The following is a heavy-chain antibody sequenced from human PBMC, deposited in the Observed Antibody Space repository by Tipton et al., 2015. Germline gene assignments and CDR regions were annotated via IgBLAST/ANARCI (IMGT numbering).Heavy chain of an antibody. Sequence: TLSLTCAVSAYSISSDYYWGWIRQPPGKGLEWIGSISHSGNTYYNPSLKSRVTMSRDTSKNQFSLKLSSVTAADTAVYYCARVDYGDYVHYCDYWGQGTLVTVSS. J-gene: IGHJ4*02. CDR2: ISHSGNT. CDR3: ARVDYGDYVHYCDY. CDR1: AYSISSDYY. V-gene: IGHV4-38-2*01. D-gene: IGHD4-17*01.